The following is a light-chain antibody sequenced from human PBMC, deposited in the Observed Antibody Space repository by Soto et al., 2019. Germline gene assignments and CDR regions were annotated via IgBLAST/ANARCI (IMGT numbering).Light chain of an antibody. J-gene: IGKJ3*01. CDR3: MQALQSPLFT. Sequence: DIVMIQSPLSLPVTPGEPASISCRSSQSLLHSNGHNYLDCYLHKPGQSPQLLIYLGSNRASGVPDRFSGSGSGTNVTLKISRVEAEDVGVYYCMQALQSPLFTFGPGTKVDIK. CDR1: QSLLHSNGHNY. CDR2: LGS. V-gene: IGKV2-28*01.